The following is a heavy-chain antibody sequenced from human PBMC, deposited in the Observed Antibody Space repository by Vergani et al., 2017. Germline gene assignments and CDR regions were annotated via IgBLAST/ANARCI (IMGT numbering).Heavy chain of an antibody. D-gene: IGHD3-9*01. CDR2: ISSSSSTI. CDR1: GFTFSSYS. CDR3: AKDMFYFDWLWGGVMDV. J-gene: IGHJ6*03. Sequence: EVQLVESGGGLVQPGGSLRLSCAASGFTFSSYSMNWVRQAPGKGLEWVSYISSSSSTIYYADSVKGRFTISRDNAKNSLYLQMNSLRAEDTAVYYCAKDMFYFDWLWGGVMDVWGKGTTVTVSS. V-gene: IGHV3-48*04.